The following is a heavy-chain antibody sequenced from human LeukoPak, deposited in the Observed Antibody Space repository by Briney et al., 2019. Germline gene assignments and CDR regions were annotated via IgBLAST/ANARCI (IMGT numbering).Heavy chain of an antibody. D-gene: IGHD6-13*01. CDR3: ARKKWDWYSSSWPCDY. J-gene: IGHJ4*02. V-gene: IGHV1-3*01. CDR2: INAGNGNT. CDR1: GYTFTSYA. Sequence: GASVKVSCKASGYTFTSYAMHWVRQAPGQRLEWMGWINAGNGNTKYSQKFQGRVTITRDTSASTAYMELSSLRSEDTAVNYCARKKWDWYSSSWPCDYWGQGTLVTVSS.